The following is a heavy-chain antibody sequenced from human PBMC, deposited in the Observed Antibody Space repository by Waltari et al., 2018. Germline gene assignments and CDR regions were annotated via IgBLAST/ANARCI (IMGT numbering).Heavy chain of an antibody. CDR2: INHIGST. V-gene: IGHV4-34*01. Sequence: QVQLQQWGAGLLKPSETLSLTCAVYGGSFSGYYWSWIRQPPGKGLEWIGEINHIGSTNYNPSLKSRVTISVDTSKNQFSLKLSSVTAADTAVYYCASASTAHQYYGMDVWGQGTTVTVSS. D-gene: IGHD4-4*01. CDR1: GGSFSGYY. CDR3: ASASTAHQYYGMDV. J-gene: IGHJ6*02.